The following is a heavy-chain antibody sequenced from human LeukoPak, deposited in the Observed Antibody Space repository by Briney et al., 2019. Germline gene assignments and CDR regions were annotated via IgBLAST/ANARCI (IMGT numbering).Heavy chain of an antibody. CDR1: GFTFSSYA. J-gene: IGHJ4*02. D-gene: IGHD5-18*01. CDR3: ARDPSRGYNYGYGDY. Sequence: SGGSLRLSCAASGFTFSSYAMSWVRQAPGKGLEWVAHINQDRSETYYVDSVKGRFTIARDNAKNSLYLQMNSLRAEDTAVYYCARDPSRGYNYGYGDYWGQGTLVIVS. V-gene: IGHV3-7*01. CDR2: INQDRSET.